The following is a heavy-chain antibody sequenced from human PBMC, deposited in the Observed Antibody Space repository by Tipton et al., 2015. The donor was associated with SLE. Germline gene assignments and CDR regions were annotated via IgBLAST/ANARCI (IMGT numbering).Heavy chain of an antibody. CDR1: GGSFSGYY. J-gene: IGHJ5*02. D-gene: IGHD2-15*01. Sequence: GLVKPSETLSLTCAVYGGSFSGYYWSWIRQPPGKGLEWIGSIYYSGSTYYNPSLKSRVTISVDTSKNQFSLKLSSVTAADTAVYYCARQEGPTLRFDPWGQGTLVTVSS. CDR3: ARQEGPTLRFDP. CDR2: IYYSGST. V-gene: IGHV4-39*01.